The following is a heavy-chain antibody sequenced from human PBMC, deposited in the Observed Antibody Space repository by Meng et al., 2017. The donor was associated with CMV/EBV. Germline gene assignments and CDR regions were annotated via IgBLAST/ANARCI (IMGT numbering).Heavy chain of an antibody. J-gene: IGHJ4*02. Sequence: QITLKESGPTLVKPTQTLTLTCTFSGFSLSTSGVGVGWICQPPGKAPEWLALIYWDDDKRYSPSLKSRLTITKDTSKNQVVLTMTNMDPVDTATYYCARIAAAGRFDYWGQGTLVTVSS. CDR3: ARIAAAGRFDY. V-gene: IGHV2-5*02. CDR2: IYWDDDK. D-gene: IGHD6-13*01. CDR1: GFSLSTSGVG.